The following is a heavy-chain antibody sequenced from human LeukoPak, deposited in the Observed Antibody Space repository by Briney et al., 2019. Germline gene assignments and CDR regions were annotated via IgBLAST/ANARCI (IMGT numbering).Heavy chain of an antibody. CDR2: IYYSGST. CDR3: ARDLLDSSGYNWFDP. CDR1: GGSISSYY. Sequence: SETLSLTCTVSGGSISSYYWSWIRQPPGKGLEWIGYIYYSGSTNYNPSLKSQVTILVDTSKNQFSLKLSSVTAADTAVYYCARDLLDSSGYNWFDPWGQGTLVTVSS. J-gene: IGHJ5*02. D-gene: IGHD3-22*01. V-gene: IGHV4-59*01.